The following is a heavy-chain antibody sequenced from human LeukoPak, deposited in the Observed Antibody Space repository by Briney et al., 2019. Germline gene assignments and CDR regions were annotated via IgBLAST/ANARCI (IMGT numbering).Heavy chain of an antibody. J-gene: IGHJ6*02. Sequence: SETLSLTCTVSGASISSYYWSWIWQPPGKGLEWIGYIDYSGSTNYTPSLKSRVTISVDTSKNQFSLKLSSVTAADTALYYCAREAWVSGDSKYRYYGIDVWGQGTTVTVSS. CDR2: IDYSGST. V-gene: IGHV4-59*01. CDR1: GASISSYY. CDR3: AREAWVSGDSKYRYYGIDV. D-gene: IGHD4-17*01.